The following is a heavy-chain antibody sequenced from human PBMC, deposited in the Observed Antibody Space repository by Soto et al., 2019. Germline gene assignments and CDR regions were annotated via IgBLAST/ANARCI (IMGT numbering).Heavy chain of an antibody. V-gene: IGHV4-59*08. Sequence: SETLSVTCTVAGGSISSYYLSWIRQPPGKGLEWIGYIYYSVSTNYNPSLKSRVTISVDTSKNQFSLKLSSVTAADTAVYYCARRYGGAFDIWGQGTMVTVSS. D-gene: IGHD3-10*01. CDR1: GGSISSYY. J-gene: IGHJ3*02. CDR2: IYYSVST. CDR3: ARRYGGAFDI.